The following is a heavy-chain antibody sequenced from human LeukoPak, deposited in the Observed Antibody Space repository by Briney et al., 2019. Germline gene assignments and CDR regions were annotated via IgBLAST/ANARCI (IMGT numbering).Heavy chain of an antibody. CDR3: ARVHSFVYKYFDY. D-gene: IGHD5-18*01. V-gene: IGHV3-23*01. Sequence: GGSLRLSCAASEFTFSSYAMTWVRQAPGKGLEWLSGISGSGVNTFYADSVKGRFTISRDNSKNTLYLQMNSLRAEDTAVYYCARVHSFVYKYFDYWGQGTLVTVSS. CDR1: EFTFSSYA. J-gene: IGHJ4*02. CDR2: ISGSGVNT.